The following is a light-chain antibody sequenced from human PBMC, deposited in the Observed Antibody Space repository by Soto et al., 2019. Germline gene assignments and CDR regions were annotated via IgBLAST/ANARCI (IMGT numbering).Light chain of an antibody. CDR3: QQYNSYST. J-gene: IGKJ2*01. Sequence: DIQMTQSPSTLSASVGDRVTITCRASQSISNWLAWYQQKPGKTPKLLIYEASSLESGVPSRFSGSGSGTEFTLTISSLQPDDFATYYCQQYNSYSTFGQGTKLEI. V-gene: IGKV1-5*03. CDR2: EAS. CDR1: QSISNW.